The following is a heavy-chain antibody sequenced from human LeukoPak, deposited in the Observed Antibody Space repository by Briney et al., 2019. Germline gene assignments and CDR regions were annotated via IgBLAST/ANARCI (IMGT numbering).Heavy chain of an antibody. CDR1: GGTFSSYA. D-gene: IGHD2-8*01. CDR2: IIPIFGTA. V-gene: IGHV1-69*13. J-gene: IGHJ4*02. Sequence: SVKVSCKASGGTFSSYAISWVRQAPGQGLEWMGGIIPIFGTANYAQKFQGRATITADESTSTAYMELSSLRSEDTAVYYCAGSSYCTNGVCYLDYWGQGTLVTVSS. CDR3: AGSSYCTNGVCYLDY.